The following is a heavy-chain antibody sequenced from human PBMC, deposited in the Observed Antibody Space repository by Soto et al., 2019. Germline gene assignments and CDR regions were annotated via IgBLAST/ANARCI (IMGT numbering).Heavy chain of an antibody. CDR3: AREKFSNYLDP. CDR1: GGIFNSYG. V-gene: IGHV1-69*01. Sequence: QVHLVQSGAEVKKSGSSVKVSCKTSGGIFNSYGLSWVRQAPGQGPEWMGQIIPTFGSPKYAQKFQGRVTLTADESTNTAYMELSSLTYEDTAIYYCAREKFSNYLDPWGQGTQVTVSS. CDR2: IIPTFGSP. J-gene: IGHJ5*02.